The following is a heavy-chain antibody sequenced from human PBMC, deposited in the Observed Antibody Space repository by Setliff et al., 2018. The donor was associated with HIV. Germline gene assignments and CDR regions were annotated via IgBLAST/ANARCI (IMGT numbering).Heavy chain of an antibody. Sequence: ASVKVSCKASGYTFTSYDINWVRQATGQGLEWMGWMNPNSGNTGYAQKFQGRVTMTRNTSISTAYMELSSLRSEDTAVYYCAVTIFGVVTHRYFQHWGQGTLVTVSS. CDR3: AVTIFGVVTHRYFQH. CDR1: GYTFTSYD. J-gene: IGHJ1*01. V-gene: IGHV1-8*02. D-gene: IGHD3-3*01. CDR2: MNPNSGNT.